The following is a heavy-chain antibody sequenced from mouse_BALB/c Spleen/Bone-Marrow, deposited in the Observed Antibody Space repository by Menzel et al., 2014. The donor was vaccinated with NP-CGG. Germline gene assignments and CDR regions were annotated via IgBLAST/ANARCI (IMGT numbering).Heavy chain of an antibody. CDR2: INPDSSTI. J-gene: IGHJ2*01. V-gene: IGHV4-1*02. Sequence: EVHLVESGGGLVQPGGSLKLSCAASGIDFSRYWMSWVRQAPGKGLEWIGEINPDSSTINYTPSLKDKFIISRDNAKNTLYLRLNKVRSEDTALYYCARPHYYGYPNYWGQGTTLTDSS. CDR3: ARPHYYGYPNY. D-gene: IGHD1-2*01. CDR1: GIDFSRYW.